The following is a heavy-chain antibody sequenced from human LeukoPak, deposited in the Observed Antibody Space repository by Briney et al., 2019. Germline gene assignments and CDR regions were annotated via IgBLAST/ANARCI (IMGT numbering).Heavy chain of an antibody. V-gene: IGHV4-34*01. CDR2: INDSGST. D-gene: IGHD1-14*01. J-gene: IGHJ1*01. CDR1: GGSFSGYY. Sequence: KPSETLSLTCAVYGGSFSGYYWSWIRQPPGKGLEWIGEINDSGSTNYNPSLKSRVAISVDTSKNQFALRVTSVTAADTAVYYCARGFLNQPVNWGQGTLVTVSS. CDR3: ARGFLNQPVN.